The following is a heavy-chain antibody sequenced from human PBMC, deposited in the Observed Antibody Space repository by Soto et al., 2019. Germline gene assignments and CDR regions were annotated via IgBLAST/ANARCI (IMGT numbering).Heavy chain of an antibody. CDR3: AREGGYCSGGSCYGPPSGFDY. D-gene: IGHD2-15*01. Sequence: ASVKVSCKASGYTFTGYYMHWVRQAPGQGLEWMGWINPNSGGTNYAQKFQGWVTMTRDTSISTAYMELSRLRSDDTAVYYCAREGGYCSGGSCYGPPSGFDYWGQGTLVTVSS. CDR2: INPNSGGT. J-gene: IGHJ4*02. CDR1: GYTFTGYY. V-gene: IGHV1-2*04.